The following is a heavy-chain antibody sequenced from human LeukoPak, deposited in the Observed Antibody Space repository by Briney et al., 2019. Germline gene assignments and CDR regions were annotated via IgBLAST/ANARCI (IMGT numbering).Heavy chain of an antibody. CDR3: ARWGSSDWGYFDL. J-gene: IGHJ2*01. CDR2: IKQDGSEE. V-gene: IGHV3-7*05. Sequence: QPGGSLRLSCAASGFTFSGHCMSWVRQAPGKGLEWVANIKQDGSEEYYVDSVKGRFTISRDNAKNSLYLQMNSLRAEDTAVYYCARWGSSDWGYFDLWGRGTLVTVSS. D-gene: IGHD6-19*01. CDR1: GFTFSGHC.